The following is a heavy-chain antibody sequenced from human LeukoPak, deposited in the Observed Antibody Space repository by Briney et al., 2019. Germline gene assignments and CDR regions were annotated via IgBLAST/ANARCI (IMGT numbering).Heavy chain of an antibody. V-gene: IGHV3-48*02. J-gene: IGHJ4*02. Sequence: GGSLRLSCEGSGFPFGSYVMSWVRQAPGKGLEWIAYINHNAEMIFYPDFVKGRFTISRDNPKKSLYLQMNALRYEDTAIYYCARDYDWAFDLWGQGTLVTVSS. D-gene: IGHD3-9*01. CDR1: GFPFGSYV. CDR3: ARDYDWAFDL. CDR2: INHNAEMI.